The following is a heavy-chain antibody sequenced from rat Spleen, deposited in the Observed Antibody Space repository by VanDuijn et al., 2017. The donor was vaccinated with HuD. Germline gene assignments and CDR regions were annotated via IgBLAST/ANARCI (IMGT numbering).Heavy chain of an antibody. Sequence: EVQLVESGGGLVQPGRSLELSCAASGFTFSDYTMAWVRQAPKKGLEWVAFISFDGGSTSYRDPVKGRFTISRDNAQNILYLQMNSPRSEDTATYYCTRGGYFRYWGQGVMVTVSS. CDR2: ISFDGGST. J-gene: IGHJ2*01. D-gene: IGHD2-5*01. CDR3: TRGGYFRY. V-gene: IGHV5-20*01. CDR1: GFTFSDYT.